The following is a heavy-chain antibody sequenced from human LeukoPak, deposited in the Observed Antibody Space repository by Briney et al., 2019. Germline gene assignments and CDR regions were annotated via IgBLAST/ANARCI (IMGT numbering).Heavy chain of an antibody. D-gene: IGHD3-22*01. J-gene: IGHJ6*02. CDR3: AREVHYCDRSMDV. CDR1: GYTFTSYG. CDR2: ISAYNGNT. Sequence: ASVKVSCRASGYTFTSYGISWVRQAPGQGLEWMAWISAYNGNTNYAQKLQGRVTMTTDTSTSTAYMELRSLRSDDTAVYYCAREVHYCDRSMDVWGQGTTVTVSS. V-gene: IGHV1-18*01.